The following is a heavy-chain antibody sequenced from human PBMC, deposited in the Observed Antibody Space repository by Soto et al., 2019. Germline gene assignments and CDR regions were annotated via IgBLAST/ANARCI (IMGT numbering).Heavy chain of an antibody. J-gene: IGHJ4*02. Sequence: QVQLVESGGGVVQPGRSLRLSCAASGFTFSSYAMHWVRQAPGKGLEWVAVISYDGTNKYYADSVKGRFTISRDNSKNTLYLQMNSLRAEDTAVYYCASCTNQPKWELIGGTIDYWGQGTLVTVSS. D-gene: IGHD1-26*01. CDR1: GFTFSSYA. CDR2: ISYDGTNK. CDR3: ASCTNQPKWELIGGTIDY. V-gene: IGHV3-30-3*01.